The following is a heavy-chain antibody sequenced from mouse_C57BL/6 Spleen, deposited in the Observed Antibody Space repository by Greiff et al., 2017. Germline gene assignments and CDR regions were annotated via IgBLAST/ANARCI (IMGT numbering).Heavy chain of an antibody. J-gene: IGHJ4*01. CDR1: GYTFTSYW. CDR2: IHPNSGST. CDR3: ARGLLLREYAMDY. V-gene: IGHV1-64*01. Sequence: QVQLKEPGAELVKPGASVKLSCKASGYTFTSYWMHWVKQRPGQGLEWIGMIHPNSGSTNYNEKFKSKATLTVDKSSSTAYMQLSSLTSEDSAVYYCARGLLLREYAMDYWGQGTSVTVSS. D-gene: IGHD1-1*01.